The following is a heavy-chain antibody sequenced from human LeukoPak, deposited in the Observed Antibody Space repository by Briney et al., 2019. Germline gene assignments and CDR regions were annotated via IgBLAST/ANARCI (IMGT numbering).Heavy chain of an antibody. D-gene: IGHD1-1*01. Sequence: GGSLRLSCAASGFTFSNYWMHWVRHTPEKGLVWVSRIGTDGAYTSSADSVKGRFTMSRDNAKNTLYLQMSSLRVEDTAVYYCVRDGQELAFDKWGQGTLVTASS. J-gene: IGHJ4*02. CDR2: IGTDGAYT. V-gene: IGHV3-74*01. CDR1: GFTFSNYW. CDR3: VRDGQELAFDK.